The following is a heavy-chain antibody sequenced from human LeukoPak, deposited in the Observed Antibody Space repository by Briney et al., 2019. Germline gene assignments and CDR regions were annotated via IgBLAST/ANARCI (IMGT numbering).Heavy chain of an antibody. V-gene: IGHV1-18*01. Sequence: ASVKVSCKASGYTFTSYGISWVRQAPGQGLEWMGWISAYNGNTNYAQKLQGRVTMTTDTSTSTAYMELRSLRSDDTAVYDCARDNESVGLAFFWGQGTLVTVSS. CDR1: GYTFTSYG. D-gene: IGHD1-26*01. CDR2: ISAYNGNT. J-gene: IGHJ4*02. CDR3: ARDNESVGLAFF.